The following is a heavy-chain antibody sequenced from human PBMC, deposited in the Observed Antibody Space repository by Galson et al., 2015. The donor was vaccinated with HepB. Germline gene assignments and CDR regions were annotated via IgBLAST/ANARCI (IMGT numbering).Heavy chain of an antibody. CDR1: GGTFSSYT. D-gene: IGHD6-13*01. CDR3: ARDVLLAAAGGN. Sequence: SVKVSCKASGGTFSSYTISWVRQAPGQGLEWLGWIIPNIGVANYAQKFQGRVTITADKSTSTAYLELSSLRSEDTAVYYCARDVLLAAAGGNWCRGTLVTVSS. J-gene: IGHJ4*02. V-gene: IGHV1-69*10. CDR2: IIPNIGVA.